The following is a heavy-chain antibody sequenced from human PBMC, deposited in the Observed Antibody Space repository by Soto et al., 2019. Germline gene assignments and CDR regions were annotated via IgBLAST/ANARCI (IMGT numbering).Heavy chain of an antibody. CDR3: AREPYGDYSNWFDP. CDR1: GFTFSSYS. D-gene: IGHD4-17*01. J-gene: IGHJ5*02. Sequence: GSLRLSCAASGFTFSSYSMNWVRQGPGKGLEWVSSISSSSSYIYYADSVKGRFTISRDNAKNSLYLQMNSLRAEDTAVYYCAREPYGDYSNWFDPWGQGTLVTVSS. V-gene: IGHV3-21*01. CDR2: ISSSSSYI.